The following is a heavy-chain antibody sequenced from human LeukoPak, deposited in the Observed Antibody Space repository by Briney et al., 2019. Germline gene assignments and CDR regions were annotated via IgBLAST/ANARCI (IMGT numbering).Heavy chain of an antibody. CDR3: AKMGPYDILTGYYNPSFDY. CDR2: LDGSGRTI. J-gene: IGHJ4*02. V-gene: IGHV3-23*01. CDR1: GFTFSAYS. D-gene: IGHD3-9*01. Sequence: PGGSLRLSCAASGFTFSAYSMSWVRQAPGKGLEWVSTLDGSGRTIYYADSVKGRFTISRDNSKNTLYLQMHSLRAEDTAVYYCAKMGPYDILTGYYNPSFDYWGQGTPGTVSS.